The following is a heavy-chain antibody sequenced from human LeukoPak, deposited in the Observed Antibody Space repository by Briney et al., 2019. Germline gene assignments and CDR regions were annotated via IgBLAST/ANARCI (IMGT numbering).Heavy chain of an antibody. V-gene: IGHV1-18*01. J-gene: IGHJ4*02. D-gene: IGHD4-17*01. CDR2: ISAYNGNT. Sequence: GASVKVSCKASGYTFTSYGISWVRQAPGQGLEWMGWISAYNGNTNYAQKLQGRVTMTTDTSTSTAYMELRSLRSDDTAVYYCARGSLLLYGDYEQFVYWGQGTLVTVSS. CDR1: GYTFTSYG. CDR3: ARGSLLLYGDYEQFVY.